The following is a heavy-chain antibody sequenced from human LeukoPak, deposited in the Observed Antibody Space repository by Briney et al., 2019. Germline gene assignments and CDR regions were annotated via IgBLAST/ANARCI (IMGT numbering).Heavy chain of an antibody. CDR2: IKPNNGGT. D-gene: IGHD6-19*01. J-gene: IGHJ4*02. V-gene: IGHV1-2*02. Sequence: ASVKVSCKASGYTFTGYYMHWVRQAPGQGLEWMGWIKPNNGGTNYAQKFQGRVTMTRDTSISTAYMELSRLRSDDTAVYYCARGISSSGWLDYWGQGTLVTVSS. CDR3: ARGISSSGWLDY. CDR1: GYTFTGYY.